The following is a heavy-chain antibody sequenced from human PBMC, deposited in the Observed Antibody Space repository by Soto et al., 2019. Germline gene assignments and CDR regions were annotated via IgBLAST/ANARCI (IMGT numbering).Heavy chain of an antibody. Sequence: QVQLQESGPGLVKPSQTLSLTCTVSGGSISSGDYYWSWIRQPPGKGLEWIGYIYYSGSTYYNPSLKSRVTISVDTSKNQFSLKLSSVTAADTAVYYCARGYCSGGSCYPQSYYGMVVWGQGTTVTVSS. CDR2: IYYSGST. D-gene: IGHD2-15*01. J-gene: IGHJ6*02. CDR3: ARGYCSGGSCYPQSYYGMVV. CDR1: GGSISSGDYY. V-gene: IGHV4-30-4*01.